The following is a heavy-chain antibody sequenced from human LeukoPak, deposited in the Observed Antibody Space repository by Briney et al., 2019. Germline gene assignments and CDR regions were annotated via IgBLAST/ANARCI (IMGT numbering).Heavy chain of an antibody. Sequence: SVKVSCKASGGTFSSYAISWVRQAPGQGLEWMGGIIPIFGTANYAQKFQGRVTITADKSTSTAYMELSSLRSEDTAVYYCAREGPRDYYYDSSGLDYWGQGTLVTVSS. D-gene: IGHD3-22*01. V-gene: IGHV1-69*06. CDR2: IIPIFGTA. CDR3: AREGPRDYYYDSSGLDY. J-gene: IGHJ4*02. CDR1: GGTFSSYA.